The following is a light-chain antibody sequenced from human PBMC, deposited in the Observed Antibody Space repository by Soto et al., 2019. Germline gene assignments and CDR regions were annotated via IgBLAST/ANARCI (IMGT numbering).Light chain of an antibody. CDR3: SSYTSSSTDVV. Sequence: QSALTQPASVSGSPGQSITISCTGTSSDVGGYNYVSSYQHHPGKAPKLMIYQVTNRPSGVSNRFSGGKSGNTASLTISGLQAEDEADYYCSSYTSSSTDVVFGGGTKLTVL. CDR1: SSDVGGYNY. J-gene: IGLJ2*01. V-gene: IGLV2-14*01. CDR2: QVT.